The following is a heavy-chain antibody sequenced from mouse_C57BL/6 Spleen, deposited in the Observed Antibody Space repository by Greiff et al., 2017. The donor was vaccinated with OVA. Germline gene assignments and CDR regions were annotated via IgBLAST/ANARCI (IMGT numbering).Heavy chain of an antibody. J-gene: IGHJ2*01. CDR1: GYTLTDYN. V-gene: IGHV1-18*01. CDR2: INPNNGGT. Sequence: VQLKQSGPELVKPGASVKIPCKASGYTLTDYNMDWVKQSHGKSLEWIGDINPNNGGTIYNQKFKGKATLTVDKSSSTAYMELRSLTSEDTAVYYCARHSSGYYFDYWGQRTTLTVSS. D-gene: IGHD3-2*02. CDR3: ARHSSGYYFDY.